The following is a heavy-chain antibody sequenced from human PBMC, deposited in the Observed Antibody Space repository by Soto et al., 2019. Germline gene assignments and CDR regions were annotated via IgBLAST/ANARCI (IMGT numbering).Heavy chain of an antibody. J-gene: IGHJ5*02. V-gene: IGHV1-2*02. D-gene: IGHD2-2*01. CDR3: ARYYCGTNSCHGWFAP. Sequence: QVQLVQSGAEVKKPGASVKVSCKASGYTFNDYYIYWVRQAPGQGLEWMGWINPDSGGTNYAQNFQGRVTTTTDTSISTAYMELTRLTSDDTAVYYCARYYCGTNSCHGWFAPWGQGTLVTVSS. CDR1: GYTFNDYY. CDR2: INPDSGGT.